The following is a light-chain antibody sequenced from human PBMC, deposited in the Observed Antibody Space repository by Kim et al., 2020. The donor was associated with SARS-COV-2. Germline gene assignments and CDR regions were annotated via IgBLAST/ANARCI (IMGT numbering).Light chain of an antibody. Sequence: IVLTQSPATLALSPGETATLSCTASQSVHTSLAWYQQKPGQAPRVLVSDASNRATGIPARFSGSGSGTDFTLTISGLEPEDFAVYYCQQRRDWPRTFGQGTKVDIK. J-gene: IGKJ1*01. V-gene: IGKV3-11*01. CDR3: QQRRDWPRT. CDR1: QSVHTS. CDR2: DAS.